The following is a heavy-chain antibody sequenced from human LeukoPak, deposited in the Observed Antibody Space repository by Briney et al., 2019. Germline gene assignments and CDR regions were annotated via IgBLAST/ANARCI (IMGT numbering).Heavy chain of an antibody. V-gene: IGHV4-34*01. J-gene: IGHJ4*02. Sequence: SETLSLTCTVSGGSISSYYWSWIRQPPGKELEWIGEINHSGSTNYNPSLKSRVTISVDASKNQFSLKLSSVTAADTAVYYCARGVEWFGESPFDYWGQGTLVTVSS. CDR2: INHSGST. CDR3: ARGVEWFGESPFDY. CDR1: GGSISSYY. D-gene: IGHD3-10*01.